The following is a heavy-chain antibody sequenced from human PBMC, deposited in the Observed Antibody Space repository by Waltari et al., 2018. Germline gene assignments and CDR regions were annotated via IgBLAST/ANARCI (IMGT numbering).Heavy chain of an antibody. J-gene: IGHJ4*02. D-gene: IGHD3-3*01. Sequence: QVQLVQSGAEVKKPGASVKVSCQASGYTFPDYYMHWVRQAPGQGLEWMGRINPNSGGTNYTQKFQGRVTMTRDTSISTAYMELSRLRSDDTAVYYCARGGPAIFGVLITKRFDYWGQGTLVTVSS. CDR1: GYTFPDYY. CDR3: ARGGPAIFGVLITKRFDY. CDR2: INPNSGGT. V-gene: IGHV1-2*06.